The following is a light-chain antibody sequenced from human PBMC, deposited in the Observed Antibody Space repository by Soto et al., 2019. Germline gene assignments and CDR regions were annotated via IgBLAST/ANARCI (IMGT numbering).Light chain of an antibody. J-gene: IGKJ1*01. CDR2: AAS. V-gene: IGKV1-39*01. Sequence: DIQMTQSPSTLSASVGDRVTITCLASQSISSWLSWYQQKPGKAPKLLIYAASTLQSGVPSRFSGSGSGTDFTLTINGLQPEDFATYYCQQSYSILSWTFGQGTKVDI. CDR3: QQSYSILSWT. CDR1: QSISSW.